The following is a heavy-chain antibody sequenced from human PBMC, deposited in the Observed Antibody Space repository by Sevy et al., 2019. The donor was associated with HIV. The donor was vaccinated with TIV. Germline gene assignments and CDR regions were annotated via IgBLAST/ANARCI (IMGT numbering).Heavy chain of an antibody. CDR1: GYTFSNFD. CDR2: MTPSNGYT. Sequence: ASVKVSCKTSGYTFSNFDINWLRQAPGQGLEWLGWMTPSNGYTGYAQKFQGRVTMTRDTSLSTAYMELRGLTSEDTAIYYCARGKVGVTLAFWGQGSLVTVSS. CDR3: ARGKVGVTLAF. J-gene: IGHJ4*02. D-gene: IGHD1-26*01. V-gene: IGHV1-8*01.